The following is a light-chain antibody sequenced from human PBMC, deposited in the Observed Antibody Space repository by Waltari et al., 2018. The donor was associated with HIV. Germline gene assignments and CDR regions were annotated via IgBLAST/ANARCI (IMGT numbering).Light chain of an antibody. CDR1: SSDVGGYNY. CDR2: EVS. CDR3: SSYTSSSTAV. V-gene: IGLV2-14*01. Sequence: QSALTQPASVSGSPGQSITISCTGTSSDVGGYNYVSWYQQDPGTAPKLMIYEVSNRPPGVSNRFAGPKSGNTASLTIAGLQAEDEADYYCSSYTSSSTAVFGGGTKLTVL. J-gene: IGLJ2*01.